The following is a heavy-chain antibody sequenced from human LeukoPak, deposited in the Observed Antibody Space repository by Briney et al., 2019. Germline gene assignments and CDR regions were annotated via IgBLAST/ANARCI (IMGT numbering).Heavy chain of an antibody. CDR3: ARGQKSALTYGSGTYAYYFDY. D-gene: IGHD3-10*01. V-gene: IGHV1-8*01. Sequence: ASVKVSCKASGYTFSSYDINWVRQATGQGLEWMGWMIPNSGNTGYAQKFQGRVTMTRNTSISTAYMELSSLRSEDTAVYYCARGQKSALTYGSGTYAYYFDYWGQGTLVTVSS. J-gene: IGHJ4*02. CDR1: GYTFSSYD. CDR2: MIPNSGNT.